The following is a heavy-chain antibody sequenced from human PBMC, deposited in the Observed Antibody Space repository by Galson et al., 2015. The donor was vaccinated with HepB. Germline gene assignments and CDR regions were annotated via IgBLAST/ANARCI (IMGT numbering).Heavy chain of an antibody. CDR1: GFTFNRYG. CDR2: IWSNGSNR. CDR3: AKDKQWLSYYYYGIDV. V-gene: IGHV3-30*02. J-gene: IGHJ6*02. D-gene: IGHD6-19*01. Sequence: SLRLSCAVSGFTFNRYGMHWVRKAPGKGLEWVALIWSNGSNRYYSNSVMGRFTISRDNSKNTLYLQMNSLRAEDTAVYYCAKDKQWLSYYYYGIDVWGQGTTVTVSS.